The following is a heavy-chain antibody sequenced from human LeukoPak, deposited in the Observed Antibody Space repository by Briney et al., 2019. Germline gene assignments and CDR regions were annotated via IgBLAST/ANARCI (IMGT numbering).Heavy chain of an antibody. CDR2: IKQAVGDE. V-gene: IGHV3-7*01. J-gene: IGHJ3*02. CDR3: ARDGDGFDI. CDR1: RFTSSRYR. Sequence: GSLRLSCAGSRFTSSRYRISWVRQAPGKGLEWVASIKQAVGDEYYGDSVKGRFIISRDNGKNSLFLQMNSLRAEDTAVYYCARDGDGFDIWGQGTMVTVYS.